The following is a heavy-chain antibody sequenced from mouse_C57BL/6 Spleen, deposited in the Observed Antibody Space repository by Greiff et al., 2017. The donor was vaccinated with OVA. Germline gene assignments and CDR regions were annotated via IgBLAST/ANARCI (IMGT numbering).Heavy chain of an antibody. D-gene: IGHD2-4*01. J-gene: IGHJ4*01. CDR2: ISYDGSN. CDR1: GYSITSGYY. V-gene: IGHV3-6*01. CDR3: AREGDYDAGYAMDY. Sequence: EVQLQQSGPGLVKPSQSLSLTCSVTGYSITSGYYWTWIRQFPGNKLEWMGYISYDGSNNYNPSLKNRISITRDTSKNQFFLKLNSVTTEDTATYYCAREGDYDAGYAMDYWGQGTSVTVSS.